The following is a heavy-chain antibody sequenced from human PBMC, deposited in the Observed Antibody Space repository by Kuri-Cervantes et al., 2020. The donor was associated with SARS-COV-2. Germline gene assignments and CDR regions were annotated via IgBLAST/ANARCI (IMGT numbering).Heavy chain of an antibody. J-gene: IGHJ6*03. CDR2: IKSKTDGGTT. Sequence: GESLKISCAVSGFTFTSHAMHWVRQAPGKGLEWVGRIKSKTDGGTTDYAAPVKGRFTISRDDSKSIAYLQMNSLKTEDTAVYYCTSGYSSSWPYYYYYYMDVWGKGTTVTVSS. D-gene: IGHD6-13*01. V-gene: IGHV3-15*01. CDR1: GFTFTSHA. CDR3: TSGYSSSWPYYYYYYMDV.